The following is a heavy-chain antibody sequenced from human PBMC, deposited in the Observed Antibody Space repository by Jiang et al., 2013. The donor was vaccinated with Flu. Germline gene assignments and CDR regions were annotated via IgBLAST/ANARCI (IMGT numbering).Heavy chain of an antibody. CDR3: ARVACSSTSCVPDY. Sequence: LLKPSETLSLTCAVSGYSISSGYYWGWIRQPPGKGLEWIGSIYHSGSTYYNPSLKSRVTISVDTSKNQFSLKLSSVTAADTAVYYCARVACSSTSCVPDYWGQGTLVTVSS. D-gene: IGHD2-2*01. J-gene: IGHJ4*02. CDR2: IYHSGST. V-gene: IGHV4-38-2*01. CDR1: GYSISSGYY.